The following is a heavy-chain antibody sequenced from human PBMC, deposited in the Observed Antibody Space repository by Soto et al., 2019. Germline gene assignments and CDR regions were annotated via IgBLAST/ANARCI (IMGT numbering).Heavy chain of an antibody. J-gene: IGHJ4*02. D-gene: IGHD6-13*01. CDR1: GFTFSSYN. Sequence: EVQLVESGGGLVKPGGSLRLSCAASGFTFSSYNMNWVRQAPGKGLEWVSSISGSSSYIYYSDSVKGRFTISRDNAKNSLYLQMNSLRDEDTAVYFCARDSSSWYYWGQGTLVTVSS. CDR3: ARDSSSWYY. V-gene: IGHV3-21*01. CDR2: ISGSSSYI.